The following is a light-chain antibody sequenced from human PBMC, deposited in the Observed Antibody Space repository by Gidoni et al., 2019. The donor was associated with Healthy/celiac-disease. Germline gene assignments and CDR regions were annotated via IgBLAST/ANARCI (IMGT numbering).Light chain of an antibody. V-gene: IGKV1-39*01. Sequence: IQMTQSPSSLSASVGDRVTITCRASQSISSYLNWYQQKPGKAPKLLIYAASSLQSGVPSRFSGSGSGKDFTLTISSLQHEDVATYYCQQSYRTPRTFGGGTKVEIK. CDR3: QQSYRTPRT. CDR1: QSISSY. CDR2: AAS. J-gene: IGKJ4*01.